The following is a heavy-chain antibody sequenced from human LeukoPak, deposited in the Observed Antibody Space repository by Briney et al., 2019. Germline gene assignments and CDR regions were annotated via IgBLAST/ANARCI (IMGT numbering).Heavy chain of an antibody. Sequence: ASVKVSCKASGYTFTNSAIHWERQAPGQRLEWMGWINAGNGNTKYSQKFQGRVTITRDTSASTAYMELSSLRSEDTAVYYCARRYDILTGSDYWGQGTLVTVSS. CDR3: ARRYDILTGSDY. CDR2: INAGNGNT. CDR1: GYTFTNSA. V-gene: IGHV1-3*01. D-gene: IGHD3-9*01. J-gene: IGHJ4*02.